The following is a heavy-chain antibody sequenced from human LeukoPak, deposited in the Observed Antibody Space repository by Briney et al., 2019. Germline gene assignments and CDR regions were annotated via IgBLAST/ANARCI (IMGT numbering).Heavy chain of an antibody. Sequence: PSETLSLTCTVSGGSISSYYWSWIRQPAGKGLEWIGRIYTSGSTNYNPSLKSRVTISVDTSKNQFSLKLSSVTAADTAVYYCARSMGSSWYADYYYYGMDVWGQGTTVTVSS. CDR3: ARSMGSSWYADYYYYGMDV. V-gene: IGHV4-4*07. CDR2: IYTSGST. CDR1: GGSISSYY. D-gene: IGHD6-13*01. J-gene: IGHJ6*02.